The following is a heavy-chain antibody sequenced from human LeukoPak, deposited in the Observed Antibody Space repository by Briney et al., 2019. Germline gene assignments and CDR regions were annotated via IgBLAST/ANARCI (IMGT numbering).Heavy chain of an antibody. D-gene: IGHD3-16*01. Sequence: SETLSLTCAVYGGSFSGYYWSWIRQPPGKGLEWIGEINHSGGTNYNPSLKSRVTISVDTSKNQFSLKLSSVTAADTAVYYCARARGYYYMDVWGKGTTVTVS. V-gene: IGHV4-34*01. J-gene: IGHJ6*03. CDR2: INHSGGT. CDR1: GGSFSGYY. CDR3: ARARGYYYMDV.